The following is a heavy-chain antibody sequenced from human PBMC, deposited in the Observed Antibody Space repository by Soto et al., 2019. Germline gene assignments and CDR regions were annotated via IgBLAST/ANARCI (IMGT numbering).Heavy chain of an antibody. Sequence: GGSLILSCAASGFSFTRYSMHWGRQAKSNNIYSLSSISNTPNYIYYGDSMRGRFTISRVNAKNSLYLEMNSLRAEDTAVYSCARESEDRTSNFDYWGQGTLVTVSS. J-gene: IGHJ4*02. CDR2: ISNTPNYI. V-gene: IGHV3-21*06. CDR1: GFSFTRYS. CDR3: ARESEDRTSNFDY.